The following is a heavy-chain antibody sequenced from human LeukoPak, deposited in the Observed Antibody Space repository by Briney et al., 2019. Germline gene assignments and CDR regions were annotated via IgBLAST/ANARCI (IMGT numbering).Heavy chain of an antibody. CDR1: GSTFTSYD. CDR3: ARGLYSSSWWIHYYYYMDV. J-gene: IGHJ6*03. D-gene: IGHD6-13*01. V-gene: IGHV1-8*01. Sequence: GASVKVSCKASGSTFTSYDINWVRQATGQGLEWMGWMNPNSGNTGYAQKFQGRVTMTRNTSISTAYMELSSLRSEDTAVYYCARGLYSSSWWIHYYYYMDVWGKGTTVTVSS. CDR2: MNPNSGNT.